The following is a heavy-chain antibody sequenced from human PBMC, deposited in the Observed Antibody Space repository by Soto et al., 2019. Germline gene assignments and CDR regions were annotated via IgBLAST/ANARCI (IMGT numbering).Heavy chain of an antibody. CDR1: GGSISSSSYY. D-gene: IGHD3-16*01. CDR3: ARCDDYTGAFDI. Sequence: SETLSLTCTVSGGSISSSSYYWGWIRQPPGKGLEWIGSIYYSGSTYYNPSLKSRATISVDTSKNQFSLKLSSVTAADTAVYYCARCDDYTGAFDIWGQGTMVTVSS. J-gene: IGHJ3*02. V-gene: IGHV4-39*01. CDR2: IYYSGST.